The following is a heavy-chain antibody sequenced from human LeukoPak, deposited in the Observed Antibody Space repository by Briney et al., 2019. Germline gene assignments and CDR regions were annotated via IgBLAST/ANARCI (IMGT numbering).Heavy chain of an antibody. Sequence: PSETLSLTCTVSGGPISSYYWSWIRQPAGKGLEWIGRIYTSGSTNYNPSLKSRVTMPVDTSKNQFSLKLSSVTAADTAVYYCASGIIAAAGTDWFDPWGQGTLVTVSS. J-gene: IGHJ5*02. CDR1: GGPISSYY. D-gene: IGHD6-13*01. CDR2: IYTSGST. V-gene: IGHV4-4*07. CDR3: ASGIIAAAGTDWFDP.